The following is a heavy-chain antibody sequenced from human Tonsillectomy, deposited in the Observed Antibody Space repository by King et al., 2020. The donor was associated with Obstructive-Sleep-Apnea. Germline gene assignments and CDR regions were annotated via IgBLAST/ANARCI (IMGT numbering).Heavy chain of an antibody. CDR1: GFSFSTYS. D-gene: IGHD1-26*01. CDR2: ISRTSEVT. J-gene: IGHJ4*02. CDR3: AYSGVGASYFDS. Sequence: VQLVESGGGLVQPGGSLRLSCAASGFSFSTYSMNWVRQAPGKGLEWIVYISRTSEVTYYADSVRGRFTVSRDNAKNSLYLQMNSLRAEDTALYYCAYSGVGASYFDSWGQGTLVTVSS. V-gene: IGHV3-48*04.